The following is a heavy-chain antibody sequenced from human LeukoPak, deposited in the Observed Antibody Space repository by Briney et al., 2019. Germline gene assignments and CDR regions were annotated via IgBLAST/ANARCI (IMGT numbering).Heavy chain of an antibody. D-gene: IGHD5-24*01. V-gene: IGHV1-69*04. CDR1: GGTFSSYA. J-gene: IGHJ4*02. CDR2: IIPILGIA. CDR3: ARGAATISGFDY. Sequence: SVKVSCKASGGTFSSYAISWLRQAPGQGLEWMGRIIPILGIANYAQKFQGRVTITADKSTSTAYMELSSLRSEDTAVYYCARGAATISGFDYWGQGTLVTVSS.